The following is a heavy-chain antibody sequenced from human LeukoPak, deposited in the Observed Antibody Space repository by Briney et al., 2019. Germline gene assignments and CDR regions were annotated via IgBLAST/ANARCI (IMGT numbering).Heavy chain of an antibody. CDR2: ISAYNGNT. Sequence: ASVTVSFTASGYTFTSYGISWVRQAPGQGLEWMGWISAYNGNTNYAQKLQGRVTMTTDTSTSTAYMELRSLRSDDTAVYYCAREVSGDYYFDYWGQGTLVTVSS. CDR1: GYTFTSYG. J-gene: IGHJ4*02. CDR3: AREVSGDYYFDY. D-gene: IGHD4-17*01. V-gene: IGHV1-18*01.